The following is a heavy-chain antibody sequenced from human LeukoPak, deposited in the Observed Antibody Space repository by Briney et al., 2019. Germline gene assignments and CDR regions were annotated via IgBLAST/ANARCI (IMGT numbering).Heavy chain of an antibody. J-gene: IGHJ4*02. CDR3: AKRGVVIRGILVIGYHQEAYHYDF. D-gene: IGHD3-10*01. CDR2: ISERGGST. V-gene: IGHV3-23*01. CDR1: GISLSNYA. Sequence: GGSLRLSCVVSGISLSNYAMTWVRQAPGKGLEWVSYISERGGSTAYADSVKGRFTISRDTSLNTLYLQMNNLRGEDTAVYFCAKRGVVIRGILVIGYHQEAYHYDFWGQGVLVTVSS.